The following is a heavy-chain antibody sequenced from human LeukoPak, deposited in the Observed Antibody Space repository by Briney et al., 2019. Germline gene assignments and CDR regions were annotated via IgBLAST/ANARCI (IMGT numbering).Heavy chain of an antibody. CDR3: ARANGDYPFGYHYYGMDA. V-gene: IGHV4-59*01. D-gene: IGHD4-17*01. CDR1: GGSISSYY. CDR2: IYYSGST. J-gene: IGHJ6*04. Sequence: SETLSLTCTVSGGSISSYYWSWIRQPPGQGLEWSVYIYYSGSTNYNPSLKSRVTISVDTSKTQFSLKLSSVTAADTAVYYCARANGDYPFGYHYYGMDAWGKGTTVTVSS.